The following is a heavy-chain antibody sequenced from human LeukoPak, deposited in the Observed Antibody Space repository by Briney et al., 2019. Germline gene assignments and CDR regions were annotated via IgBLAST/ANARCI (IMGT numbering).Heavy chain of an antibody. D-gene: IGHD5-24*01. CDR2: ISWNSGSI. Sequence: GGSLRLSCAASGFSFHDYAMHWVRQAPGKGLEWVSGISWNSGSIGYADSVKGRFTISRDSAKNSLYLRMNSPRAEDTALYYCAKSVEMATITFGYFDLWGRGTLVTVSS. CDR1: GFSFHDYA. V-gene: IGHV3-9*01. CDR3: AKSVEMATITFGYFDL. J-gene: IGHJ2*01.